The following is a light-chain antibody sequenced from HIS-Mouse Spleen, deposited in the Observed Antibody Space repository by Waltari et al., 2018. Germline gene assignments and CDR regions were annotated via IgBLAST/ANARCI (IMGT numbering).Light chain of an antibody. CDR1: ALPKKY. CDR2: EDG. Sequence: SYELTQPPSVSVSPGQTARITCSGDALPKKYAYWYQQKSGQAPVLVIYEDGKRPPGIPAGFSGSSSGTMATLTISGAQVEDEADYYCYSTDSSGNHRVFGGGTKLTVL. V-gene: IGLV3-10*01. J-gene: IGLJ2*01. CDR3: YSTDSSGNHRV.